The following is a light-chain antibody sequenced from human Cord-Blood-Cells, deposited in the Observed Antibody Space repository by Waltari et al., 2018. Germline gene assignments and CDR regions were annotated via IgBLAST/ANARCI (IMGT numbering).Light chain of an antibody. CDR2: ATS. V-gene: IGKV1-8*01. Sequence: AIRINQSPSSLSASTGDRVTITSRASQGISSYLALYQQKPGKAPKLLIYATSTLQSGVPSMFNGIESTTDFTLTISFLQSEDFASYYCQQYYSYPLTFGGGTKVEIK. CDR1: QGISSY. J-gene: IGKJ4*01. CDR3: QQYYSYPLT.